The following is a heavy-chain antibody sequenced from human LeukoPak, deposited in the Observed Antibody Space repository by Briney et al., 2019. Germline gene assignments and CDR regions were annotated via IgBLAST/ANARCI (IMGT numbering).Heavy chain of an antibody. J-gene: IGHJ3*01. CDR3: ARYGSGAYALDV. Sequence: SETLSLTCSVFGGCISSYYWSWIRQPPGKGLEWIAHIHYSGAIKYNPSLKSRVSMSVDTSKNQFSLRLSSVTAADTAVYYCARYGSGAYALDVWGQGTMVTVSS. D-gene: IGHD3-10*01. V-gene: IGHV4-59*08. CDR2: IHYSGAI. CDR1: GGCISSYY.